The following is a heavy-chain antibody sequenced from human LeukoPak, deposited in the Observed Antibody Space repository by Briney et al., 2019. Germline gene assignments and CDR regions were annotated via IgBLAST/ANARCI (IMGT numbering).Heavy chain of an antibody. CDR1: GGSISSGHYY. Sequence: SQTLSLTCTVSGGSISSGHYYWTWIRQRPGRGLEWIGYIFYSGSTYYNPSLKSRITISVDTSKNQFSLKLSSVTAADTAVYYCARVLGNSAFDIWGQGTMVTVSS. J-gene: IGHJ3*02. CDR2: IFYSGST. V-gene: IGHV4-30-4*08. D-gene: IGHD3-16*01. CDR3: ARVLGNSAFDI.